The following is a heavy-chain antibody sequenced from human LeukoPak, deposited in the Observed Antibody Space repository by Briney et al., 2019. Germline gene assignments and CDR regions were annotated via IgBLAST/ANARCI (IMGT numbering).Heavy chain of an antibody. CDR1: GYTFTTYG. CDR3: ARDPAINVHMFRGVNNWFDP. D-gene: IGHD3-10*01. CDR2: ISTYNGNT. Sequence: ASVKVSCTASGYTFTTYGISWVRQAPRQGLEWMGWISTYNGNTNYAQKLQGRVTMTTDTSTSTAYMELRSLRSDDTAVYYGARDPAINVHMFRGVNNWFDPRGQGSLVTVSS. V-gene: IGHV1-18*01. J-gene: IGHJ5*02.